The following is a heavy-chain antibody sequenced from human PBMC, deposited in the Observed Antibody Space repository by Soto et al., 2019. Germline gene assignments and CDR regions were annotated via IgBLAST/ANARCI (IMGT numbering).Heavy chain of an antibody. CDR3: ARTPNGEQAAAGTVGYFDY. D-gene: IGHD6-13*01. J-gene: IGHJ4*02. Sequence: ESGPTLVNPTQTLTLTCTFSGFSLSTSGMRVSWIRQPPGKALEWLARIDWDDDKFYSTSLKTRLTISKDTSKNQVVLTMTNMDPVDTATYYCARTPNGEQAAAGTVGYFDYWGQGTLVTVSS. V-gene: IGHV2-70*04. CDR1: GFSLSTSGMR. CDR2: IDWDDDK.